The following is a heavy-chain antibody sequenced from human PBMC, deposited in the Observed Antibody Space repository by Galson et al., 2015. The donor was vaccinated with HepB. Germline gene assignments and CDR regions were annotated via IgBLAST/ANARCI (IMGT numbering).Heavy chain of an antibody. J-gene: IGHJ4*02. Sequence: PALVKPTQTLTLTCTFSGFSLSTSGMCVSWIRQPPGKALEWLARIDWDDDKYYSTSLKTRLTISKDTSKNQVVLTMTNMDPVDAATYYCARIDSGSSLGYYFDYWGQGTLVTVSS. CDR2: IDWDDDK. CDR3: ARIDSGSSLGYYFDY. CDR1: GFSLSTSGMC. D-gene: IGHD1-26*01. V-gene: IGHV2-70*11.